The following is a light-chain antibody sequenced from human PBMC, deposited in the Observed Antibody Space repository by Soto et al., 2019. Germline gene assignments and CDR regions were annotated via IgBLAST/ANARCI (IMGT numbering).Light chain of an antibody. J-gene: IGLJ1*01. V-gene: IGLV2-23*01. CDR1: SRDVGIYNL. CDR3: CSSAGSSTYV. Sequence: QSVLTQPASVSGSPGQSITISCTGTSRDVGIYNLVSWYQLHPGKVPTLIIYEDTKRPSGISSRFSGSESGITAFLTISGLQAEDEADYYCCSSAGSSTYVFGTGTKVTVL. CDR2: EDT.